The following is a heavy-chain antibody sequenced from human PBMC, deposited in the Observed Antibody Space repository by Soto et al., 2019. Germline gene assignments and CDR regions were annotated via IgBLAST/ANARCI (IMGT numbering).Heavy chain of an antibody. CDR1: GFTFSSYS. V-gene: IGHV3-21*01. CDR3: ARDQVPGLDAFDI. J-gene: IGHJ3*02. CDR2: ISRSAGNT. Sequence: GGSLRLSCAASGFTFSSYSMNWVRQAPGKGLEWVSSISRSAGNTYYADSVKGRFTISRDNAKNSMYLQMNSLRAEDTAVYYCARDQVPGLDAFDIWGQGTMVTVSS.